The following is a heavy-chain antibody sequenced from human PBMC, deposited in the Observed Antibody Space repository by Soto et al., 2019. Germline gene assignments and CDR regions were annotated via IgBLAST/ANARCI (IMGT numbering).Heavy chain of an antibody. D-gene: IGHD1-1*01. CDR1: GFIFGTYG. J-gene: IGHJ6*02. CDR2: ISYDGNKE. Sequence: QVQLVESGGGVVQPGRSLRLSCSASGFIFGTYGMDWVRQAPGKGLEWVALISYDGNKEFYADSVKGRFTISRDNSRNTLYLQMNSLKPEDTAMYYCAKETATSVDYSYFYGLDVWGPGTTVSVSS. CDR3: AKETATSVDYSYFYGLDV. V-gene: IGHV3-30*18.